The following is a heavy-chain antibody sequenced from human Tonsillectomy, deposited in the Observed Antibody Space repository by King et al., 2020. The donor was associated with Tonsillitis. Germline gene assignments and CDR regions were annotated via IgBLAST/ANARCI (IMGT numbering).Heavy chain of an antibody. D-gene: IGHD3/OR15-3a*01. CDR1: GFRFNSYG. J-gene: IGHJ2*01. V-gene: IGHV3-30*18. Sequence: VQLVESGGGVVQPGRSLRLSCVASGFRFNSYGMHWVRQAPGKGLEWVAVISYDGRSQYYADSVKGRFTISRDNSKKTLFLEMNILRPEDTAVYYCANDDGLSNYYFDLWGRGNLVTVSS. CDR3: ANDDGLSNYYFDL. CDR2: ISYDGRSQ.